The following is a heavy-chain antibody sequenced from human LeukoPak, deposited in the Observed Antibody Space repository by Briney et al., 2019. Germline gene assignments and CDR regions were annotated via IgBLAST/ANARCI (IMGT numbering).Heavy chain of an antibody. CDR3: AREGPYDSSAPVDY. V-gene: IGHV3-73*01. D-gene: IGHD3-22*01. CDR1: GFTFSGSA. Sequence: GGSLRLSCAASGFTFSGSAMHWVRQASGKGLEWVGRIRSKANSYATAYAASVKGRFTISRDDSKNTAFLQMNSLKTEDTAVYYCAREGPYDSSAPVDYWGQGTLVTVSS. J-gene: IGHJ4*02. CDR2: IRSKANSYAT.